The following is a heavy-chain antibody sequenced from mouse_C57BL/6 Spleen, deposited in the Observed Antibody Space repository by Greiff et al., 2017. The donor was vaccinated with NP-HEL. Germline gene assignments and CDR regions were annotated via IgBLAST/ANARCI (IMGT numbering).Heavy chain of an antibody. D-gene: IGHD2-4*01. Sequence: VQLQQPGAELVKPGASVKLSCKASGYTFTSYWMHWVKQRPGRGLEWIGRIDPNSGGTKYNAKFKSKATLTVYKPSSTAYMQLSSLTSEDSAVYYCARENYERSPAWFAYWGQGTLVTVSA. CDR1: GYTFTSYW. CDR2: IDPNSGGT. CDR3: ARENYERSPAWFAY. J-gene: IGHJ3*01. V-gene: IGHV1-72*01.